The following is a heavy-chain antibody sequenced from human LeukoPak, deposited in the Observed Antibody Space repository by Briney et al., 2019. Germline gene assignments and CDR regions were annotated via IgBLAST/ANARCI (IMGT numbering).Heavy chain of an antibody. CDR1: GFTFSSYW. CDR2: ISGSAVST. J-gene: IGHJ4*02. D-gene: IGHD4-23*01. V-gene: IGHV3-23*01. Sequence: GGSLRLSCAASGFTFSSYWMSWVRQAPGKGLEWVSAISGSAVSTYYADSVKGRFTISRDNSKNTLYLQMNSLRVEDTAVYYCAKAVPKAVVTPSFDYWGQGTLVTVSS. CDR3: AKAVPKAVVTPSFDY.